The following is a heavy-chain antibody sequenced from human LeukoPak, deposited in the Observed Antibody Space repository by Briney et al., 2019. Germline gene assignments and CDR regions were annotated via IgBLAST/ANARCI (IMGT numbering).Heavy chain of an antibody. Sequence: PSETLSLTCTVSGGSITSYYWSWIRQHPGKGLEWIGYIYYSGSTYYNPSLKSRVTISVDTSKNQFSLKLSSVTAADTAVYYCARGRSPYYDSSGFYFDYWGQGTLVTVSS. CDR1: GGSITSYY. CDR2: IYYSGST. V-gene: IGHV4-59*06. J-gene: IGHJ4*02. D-gene: IGHD3-22*01. CDR3: ARGRSPYYDSSGFYFDY.